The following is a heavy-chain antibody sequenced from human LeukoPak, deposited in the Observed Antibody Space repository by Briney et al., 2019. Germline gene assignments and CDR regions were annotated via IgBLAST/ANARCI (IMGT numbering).Heavy chain of an antibody. CDR2: IYDNGNT. CDR1: GGPLSAYY. D-gene: IGHD1-1*01. J-gene: IGHJ4*02. V-gene: IGHV4-59*01. Sequence: PSETLSLTCTVSGGPLSAYYWTWIRQRPGKGLEWIGYIYDNGNTNYNPSLKSRVTISVDTSKNQISLKLTSVTAADTAVYYCATGETGSTLGGYWGQGTLVTVSS. CDR3: ATGETGSTLGGY.